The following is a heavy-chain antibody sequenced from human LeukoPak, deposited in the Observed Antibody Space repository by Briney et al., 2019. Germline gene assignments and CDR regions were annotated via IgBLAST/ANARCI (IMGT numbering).Heavy chain of an antibody. Sequence: ASVKVSFKASGYTFTGYYMHWVRQAPGQGLEWMGWINPNSGGTNYAQKFQGRVTMTRDTSISTAYMELSRLRSDGTAVYYCAPTNSWYYYFDYWGQGTLVTVPS. CDR1: GYTFTGYY. CDR2: INPNSGGT. CDR3: APTNSWYYYFDY. V-gene: IGHV1-2*02. D-gene: IGHD6-13*01. J-gene: IGHJ4*02.